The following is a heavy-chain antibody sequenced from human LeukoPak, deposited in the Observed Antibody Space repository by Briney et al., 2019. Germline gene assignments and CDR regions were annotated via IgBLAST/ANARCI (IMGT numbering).Heavy chain of an antibody. CDR2: INPNSGGT. J-gene: IGHJ5*02. CDR1: GYTFTGYY. V-gene: IGHV1-2*02. CDR3: ARGRIAVANWFDP. Sequence: ASAKASCKASGYTFTGYYMHWVRQAPGHGLEWMGWINPNSGGTNYAQKFRGRVTMTRDTSISTAYMELSRLRSEDTAVYYCARGRIAVANWFDPWGQGTLVTVSS. D-gene: IGHD6-19*01.